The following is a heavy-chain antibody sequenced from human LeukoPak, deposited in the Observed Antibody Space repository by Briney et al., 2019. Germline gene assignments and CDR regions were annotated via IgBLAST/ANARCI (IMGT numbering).Heavy chain of an antibody. CDR2: ISSSSSYI. D-gene: IGHD6-13*01. CDR1: GFTLSSYT. J-gene: IGHJ4*02. CDR3: ARVGPNSSSWISFDY. V-gene: IGHV3-21*01. Sequence: GGSLRLSCAASGFTLSSYTMNWVRQAPGKGLEWVSSISSSSSYIYYADSVKGRFTISRDNAKNSLYLQMNSLRAEDTAVYYCARVGPNSSSWISFDYWGQGTLVTVSS.